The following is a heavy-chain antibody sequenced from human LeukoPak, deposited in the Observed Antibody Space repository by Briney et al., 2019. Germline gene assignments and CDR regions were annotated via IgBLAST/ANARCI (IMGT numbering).Heavy chain of an antibody. CDR3: ARDAGAYFGSLGF. V-gene: IGHV3-21*01. Sequence: GGSLRLSCAASGFTFSSYGMHWVRQAPGKGLEWVSSISSSSSYINYADSVKGRFTISRDSAKNSLYLQMNSLTAEDTAVYYCARDAGAYFGSLGFWGQGTLVTVSS. D-gene: IGHD3-10*01. CDR2: ISSSSSYI. J-gene: IGHJ4*02. CDR1: GFTFSSYG.